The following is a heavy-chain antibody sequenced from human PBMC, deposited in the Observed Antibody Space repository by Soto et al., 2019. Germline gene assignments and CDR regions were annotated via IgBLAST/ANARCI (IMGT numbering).Heavy chain of an antibody. CDR2: ISYDGSNK. J-gene: IGHJ4*02. CDR3: ARDRIYSSSWYDY. D-gene: IGHD6-13*01. V-gene: IGHV3-30*04. Sequence: GGSLRLSCAASGFTCSSYAMHWVRQAPGKGLEWVAVISYDGSNKYYADSVKGRFTISRDNSKSTLYLQMNSLRAEDTAVYYCARDRIYSSSWYDYWGQGTLVTVSS. CDR1: GFTCSSYA.